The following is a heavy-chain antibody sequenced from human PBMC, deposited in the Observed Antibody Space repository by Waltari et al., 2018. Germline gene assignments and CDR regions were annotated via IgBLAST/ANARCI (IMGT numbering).Heavy chain of an antibody. CDR3: ARGVVVPAAIPHYYFDY. Sequence: QLQLQESGPGLVKPSETLSLTCTVSGGSISSSSYYWGWIRQPPGKGLEWIGSIYYRGSTYYNQSLKSRVTISVDTSKNQFSLKLSSVTAADTAVYYCARGVVVPAAIPHYYFDYWGQGTLVTVSS. D-gene: IGHD2-2*02. V-gene: IGHV4-39*07. CDR2: IYYRGST. J-gene: IGHJ4*02. CDR1: GGSISSSSYY.